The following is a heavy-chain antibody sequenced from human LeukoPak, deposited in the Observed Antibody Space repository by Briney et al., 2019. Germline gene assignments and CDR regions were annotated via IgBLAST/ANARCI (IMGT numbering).Heavy chain of an antibody. D-gene: IGHD2-8*01. CDR2: IWYDGSNK. CDR1: GFTFSSYG. V-gene: IGHV3-33*01. J-gene: IGHJ4*02. CDR3: ARDLGFCTNGVCYSVYDY. Sequence: GGSLRLSCAASGFTFSSYGMHWVRQAPGKGLEWVAVIWYDGSNKYYADSVKGRFTISRDNAKNSLYLQMNSLRVEDTAVYYCARDLGFCTNGVCYSVYDYWGQGTLVTVSS.